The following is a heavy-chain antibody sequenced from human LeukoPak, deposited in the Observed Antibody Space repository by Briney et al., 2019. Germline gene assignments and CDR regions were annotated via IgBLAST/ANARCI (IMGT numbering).Heavy chain of an antibody. D-gene: IGHD1-1*01. CDR2: IYYSGST. CDR1: GGSISSYD. J-gene: IGHJ4*02. V-gene: IGHV4-59*01. CDR3: ARVGRGTFDF. Sequence: SETLSLTCSVSGGSISSYDWSWIRQSPGKGLEWIGYIYYSGSTNYNPSLKSRVTISVDTSKNQFSLKLSSVTAADTAVYYCARVGRGTFDFWGQGTLVTVSS.